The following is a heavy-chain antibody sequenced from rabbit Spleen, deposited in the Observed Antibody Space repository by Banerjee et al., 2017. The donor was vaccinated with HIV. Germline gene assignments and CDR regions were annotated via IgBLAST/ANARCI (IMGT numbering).Heavy chain of an antibody. V-gene: IGHV1S45*01. Sequence: QEQLEESGGDLVKPEGSLTLTCKASGFSFSSSYWIYWVRQAPGKGLEWIACIYISGGSTYYASWAKGRFTISETSSTTVTLQMTSLTAADTATYFCARDVDTIYFRFSLWGQGTLVTVS. D-gene: IGHD1-1*01. J-gene: IGHJ6*01. CDR2: IYISGGST. CDR1: GFSFSSSYW. CDR3: ARDVDTIYFRFSL.